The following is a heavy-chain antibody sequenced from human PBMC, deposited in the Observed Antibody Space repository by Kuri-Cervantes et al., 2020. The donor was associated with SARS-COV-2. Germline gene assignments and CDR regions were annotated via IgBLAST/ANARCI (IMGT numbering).Heavy chain of an antibody. CDR2: IIPILGIA. CDR3: ATTVVTPGFDY. V-gene: IGHV1-69*10. CDR1: GGTFSSYA. Sequence: SVQVSCQASGGTFSSYAISWVRQAPGQGLEWMGGIIPILGIANYAQKFQGRVTITADKSTSTAYMELSSLRSEDTAVYYCATTVVTPGFDYWGQGTLVTVSS. J-gene: IGHJ4*02. D-gene: IGHD4-23*01.